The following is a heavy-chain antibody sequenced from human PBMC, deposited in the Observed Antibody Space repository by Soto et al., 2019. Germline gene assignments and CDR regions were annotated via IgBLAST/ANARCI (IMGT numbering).Heavy chain of an antibody. J-gene: IGHJ4*02. CDR3: AKDGYCNGGSCYLYYLDY. CDR1: AFTFRVVA. D-gene: IGHD2-15*01. CDR2: ISFGGGNT. V-gene: IGHV3-23*01. Sequence: PGRSLRDSCVGSAFTFRVVASSSVARAPGKGLEWVATISFGGGNTYYADSLEGRFTISRDNSKNTLFLQMYDLRAEDTALYYCAKDGYCNGGSCYLYYLDYWGLGT.